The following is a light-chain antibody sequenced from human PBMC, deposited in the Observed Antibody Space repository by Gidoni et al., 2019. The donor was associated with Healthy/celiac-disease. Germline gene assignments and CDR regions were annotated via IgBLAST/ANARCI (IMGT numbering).Light chain of an antibody. CDR2: DAS. CDR1: QSVSSY. V-gene: IGKV3-11*01. Sequence: ELVLTQSPATLSLSPGERPTLSCRASQSVSSYLAWYQQTPGQAPRLLIYDASNRATGIPARFSGSGSGTDFTLTISSLEAEEFAVYYCQQRSNWPPYTSXQXTKLEIK. CDR3: QQRSNWPPYT. J-gene: IGKJ2*01.